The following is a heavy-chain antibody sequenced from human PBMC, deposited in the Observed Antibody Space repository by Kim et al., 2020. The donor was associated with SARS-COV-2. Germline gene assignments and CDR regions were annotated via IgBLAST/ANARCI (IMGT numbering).Heavy chain of an antibody. CDR3: AKDEREVHGDSYFYYHYGRDP. V-gene: IGHV3-30*18. J-gene: IGHJ6*02. D-gene: IGHD2-21*02. CDR1: GFSFTNYG. Sequence: GGSLRLSCAASGFSFTNYGMHWVRQAPGKGLEWVTAISYDGSNKYYADSVKGRFTISRDNSKNTLYLQMNSLRMEDTALYYCAKDEREVHGDSYFYYHYGRDPWGQGHRVPVSS. CDR2: ISYDGSNK.